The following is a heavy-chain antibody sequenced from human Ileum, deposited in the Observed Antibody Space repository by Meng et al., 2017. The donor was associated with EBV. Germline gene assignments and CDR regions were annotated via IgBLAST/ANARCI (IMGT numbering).Heavy chain of an antibody. V-gene: IGHV4-30-4*01. CDR1: GGSISSGDYY. CDR3: ARGYYDSSGYGYWYFDL. D-gene: IGHD3-22*01. Sequence: QLHLYVSAPVLLNPSQTLSLTCTVSGGSISSGDYYWSWIRQPPGKGLEWIGYIYYSGSTYYNPSLKSRVTISVDTSKNQFSLKLSSVTAADTAVYYCARGYYDSSGYGYWYFDLWGRGTLVTVSS. J-gene: IGHJ2*01. CDR2: IYYSGST.